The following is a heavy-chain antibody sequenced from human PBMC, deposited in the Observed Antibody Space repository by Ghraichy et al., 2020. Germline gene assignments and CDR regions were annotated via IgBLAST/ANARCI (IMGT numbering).Heavy chain of an antibody. Sequence: GESLNISCAASGFTFSSYWMHWVRQAPGKGLVWVSRINTDGSDTTYADSVKGRFTIFRDNAKNTLYLQMNSLRAEDTAVYYCVNGYKISSWGQGTLVTVSS. V-gene: IGHV3-74*01. CDR1: GFTFSSYW. CDR3: VNGYKISS. CDR2: INTDGSDT. J-gene: IGHJ5*02. D-gene: IGHD5-24*01.